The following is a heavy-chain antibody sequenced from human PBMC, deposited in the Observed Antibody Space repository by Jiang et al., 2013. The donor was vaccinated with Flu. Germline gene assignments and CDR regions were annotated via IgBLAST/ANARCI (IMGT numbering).Heavy chain of an antibody. J-gene: IGHJ4*02. CDR2: IYHSGST. CDR3: ARQGGEGSYYIYFDY. D-gene: IGHD3-10*01. V-gene: IGHV4-4*02. Sequence: TLSLTCAVSGGSISSSNWWSWVRQPPGKGLEWIGEIYHSGSTYYNPSLKSRVTISVDKSKNQFSLKLSSVTAADTAVYYCARQGGEGSYYIYFDYWGQGTLVTVSS. CDR1: GGSISSSNW.